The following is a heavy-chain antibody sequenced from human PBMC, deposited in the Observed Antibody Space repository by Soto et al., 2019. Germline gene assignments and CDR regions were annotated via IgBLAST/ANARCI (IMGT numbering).Heavy chain of an antibody. V-gene: IGHV3-49*03. J-gene: IGHJ4*02. CDR1: GFTFGDYA. CDR2: IRSKAYGGTT. CDR3: TRGKYYYDSSGYYYPYYFDD. Sequence: PGGSLRLSCTASGFTFGDYAMSWFRQALGKGLEWVGFIRSKAYGGTTEYAASVKGRFTISRDDSKSIAYLQMNSLKTEDTAVYYCTRGKYYYDSSGYYYPYYFDDWGQGTLVTVSS. D-gene: IGHD3-22*01.